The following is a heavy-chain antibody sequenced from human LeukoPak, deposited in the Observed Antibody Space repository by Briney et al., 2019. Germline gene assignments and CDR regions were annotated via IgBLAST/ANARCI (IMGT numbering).Heavy chain of an antibody. CDR3: ARGIAAAEDAFDI. CDR2: IYHSGST. Sequence: SETLSLTCAVSGGSISSGNWWSWVRQPPGKGLEWIGEIYHSGSTNYNPSLKSRVTISVDKSKNQFSLKLSSVTAADTAVYYCARGIAAAEDAFDIWGQGTMVTVSS. V-gene: IGHV4-4*02. D-gene: IGHD6-13*01. CDR1: GGSISSGNW. J-gene: IGHJ3*02.